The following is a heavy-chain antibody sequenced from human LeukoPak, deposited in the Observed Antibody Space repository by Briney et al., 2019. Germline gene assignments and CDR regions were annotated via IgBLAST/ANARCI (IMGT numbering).Heavy chain of an antibody. D-gene: IGHD3-22*01. Sequence: PGGSLRLSCAASGFTFSSYGMHWVRQAPGKGLEWVAIISYDGSNKYYADSVKGRFTISRDNSKNTLYLQMNSLRAEDTAVYYCAKFHPYYYDSSGYYPADAFDIWGQGTMVTVSS. CDR2: ISYDGSNK. CDR1: GFTFSSYG. CDR3: AKFHPYYYDSSGYYPADAFDI. V-gene: IGHV3-30*18. J-gene: IGHJ3*02.